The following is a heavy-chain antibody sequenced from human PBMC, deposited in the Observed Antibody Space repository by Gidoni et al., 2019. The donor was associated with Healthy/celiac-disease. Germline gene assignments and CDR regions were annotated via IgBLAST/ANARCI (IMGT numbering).Heavy chain of an antibody. CDR1: GFPFSRYA. J-gene: IGHJ4*02. D-gene: IGHD3-10*01. Sequence: EVQPLEAGGGLVPPGRSLSLSCAASGFPFSRYAMSRGRQAPGKGLEWVPAISGSGGSTYNADSVKDRFTISRDNSKNALYLQMNSLRAEDTAVYDCAKPWGAMVRGVIIQPSFDYWGQGTLVTVSS. V-gene: IGHV3-23*01. CDR3: AKPWGAMVRGVIIQPSFDY. CDR2: ISGSGGST.